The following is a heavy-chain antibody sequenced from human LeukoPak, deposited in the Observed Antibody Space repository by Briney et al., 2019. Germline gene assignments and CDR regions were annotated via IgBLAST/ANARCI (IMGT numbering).Heavy chain of an antibody. Sequence: GGSLRLSCAASRFTFSLYAMHWVRQAPGKGLQWVAVISYDGNHKYYADSVKGRFTISRDNSKNTLYLQMNSLRAEDTAVYYCAKVYDSSGYYSSWGQGTLVTVSS. CDR1: RFTFSLYA. CDR2: ISYDGNHK. D-gene: IGHD3-22*01. V-gene: IGHV3-30-3*01. J-gene: IGHJ4*02. CDR3: AKVYDSSGYYSS.